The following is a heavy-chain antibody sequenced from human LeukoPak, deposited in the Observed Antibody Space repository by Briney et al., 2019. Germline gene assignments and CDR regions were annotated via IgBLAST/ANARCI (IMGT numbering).Heavy chain of an antibody. CDR3: AKHVRTSVWFFDS. CDR1: GFTFSSYA. Sequence: QTGGSLRLSCAASGFTFSSYALSWVRQAPGRGLEWFSLISWSSLTTEYADSVKGRFTVSRDNSKNTLSLQMNSLNADDTAVYYCAKHVRTSVWFFDSWGQGTLVTVSS. J-gene: IGHJ4*02. V-gene: IGHV3-23*01. CDR2: ISWSSLTT. D-gene: IGHD6-19*01.